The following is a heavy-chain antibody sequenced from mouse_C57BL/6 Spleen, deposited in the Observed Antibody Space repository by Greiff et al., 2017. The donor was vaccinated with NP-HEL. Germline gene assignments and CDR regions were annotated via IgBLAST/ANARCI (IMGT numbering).Heavy chain of an antibody. Sequence: QVQLQQSGAELVRPGASVTLSCKASGYTFTDYEMHWVKQTPVHGLEWIGAIDPETGGTAYNQKFKGKAILTADKSSSTAYMELRSLTSEDSAVYYCTRGGSSPYYYAMDYWGQGTSVTVSS. CDR2: IDPETGGT. CDR1: GYTFTDYE. CDR3: TRGGSSPYYYAMDY. J-gene: IGHJ4*01. D-gene: IGHD1-1*01. V-gene: IGHV1-15*01.